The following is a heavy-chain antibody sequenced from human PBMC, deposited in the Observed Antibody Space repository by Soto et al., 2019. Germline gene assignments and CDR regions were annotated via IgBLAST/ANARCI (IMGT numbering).Heavy chain of an antibody. J-gene: IGHJ5*02. CDR2: VYYNGNT. CDR3: ARCSRVVIPVPGFDP. Sequence: SETLSLPCTVSGGSISSGGYYWSWIRQHPGRGLEWIGYVYYNGNTYYNPSLKSRVTVSVDTSKNQFSLNVRSVTAADTAVYYCARCSRVVIPVPGFDPWGQGTLVTVSS. V-gene: IGHV4-31*03. D-gene: IGHD2-15*01. CDR1: GGSISSGGYY.